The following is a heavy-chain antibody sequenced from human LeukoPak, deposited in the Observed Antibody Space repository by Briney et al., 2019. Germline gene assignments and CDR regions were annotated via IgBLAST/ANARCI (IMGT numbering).Heavy chain of an antibody. D-gene: IGHD2-2*01. Sequence: GGSLRLSCAASGFIVSSNYMSWVRQAPGKGLEWVSVIYTGGSTHYADSVKGRFTISRDNSKNALYLQMNSLRAEDTAVYYCARADIVVVPAATFFDYWGQGTLVTVSS. J-gene: IGHJ4*02. CDR3: ARADIVVVPAATFFDY. V-gene: IGHV3-66*02. CDR1: GFIVSSNY. CDR2: IYTGGST.